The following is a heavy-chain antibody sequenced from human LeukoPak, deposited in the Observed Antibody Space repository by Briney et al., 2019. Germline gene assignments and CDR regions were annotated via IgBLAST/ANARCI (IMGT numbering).Heavy chain of an antibody. V-gene: IGHV3-66*01. Sequence: GGSLRLSCAASGITVSSDYLSWVRQAPGRGLEWVSVIYSGGTTYYADSVKGRFTISRDNSKNTVYLQMSSLRAEDTAVYYCARGRHSGSYYPFDYWGQGTLVTVSS. J-gene: IGHJ4*02. CDR1: GITVSSDY. CDR3: ARGRHSGSYYPFDY. CDR2: IYSGGTT. D-gene: IGHD1-26*01.